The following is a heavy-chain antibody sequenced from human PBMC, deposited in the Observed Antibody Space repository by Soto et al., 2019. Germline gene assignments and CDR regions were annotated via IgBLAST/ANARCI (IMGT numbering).Heavy chain of an antibody. D-gene: IGHD3-9*01. CDR3: ERDLAYDILTGTPLDASDI. CDR2: INPNSGGT. CDR1: GYTFTGYY. Sequence: ASVKVSCKASGYTFTGYYMHWVRQAPGQGLEWMGWINPNSGGTNYAQKFQGRVTMTRDTSISTAYMELSRLRSDDTAVYYCERDLAYDILTGTPLDASDIWGQGTMVTVSS. V-gene: IGHV1-2*02. J-gene: IGHJ3*02.